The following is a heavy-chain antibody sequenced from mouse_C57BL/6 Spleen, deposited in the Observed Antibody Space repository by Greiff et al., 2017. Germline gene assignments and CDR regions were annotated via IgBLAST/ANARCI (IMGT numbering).Heavy chain of an antibody. CDR2: INPNYGTT. Sequence: VQLKQSGPELVKPGASVKISCKASGYSFTDYNMNWVKQSNGKSLEWIGVINPNYGTTSYNQKFKGKATLTVDQSSSTAYMQLNSLTSEDSAVYYCAKGDSSGSDAEDYWGQGTSVTVSS. J-gene: IGHJ4*01. D-gene: IGHD3-2*02. V-gene: IGHV1-39*01. CDR1: GYSFTDYN. CDR3: AKGDSSGSDAEDY.